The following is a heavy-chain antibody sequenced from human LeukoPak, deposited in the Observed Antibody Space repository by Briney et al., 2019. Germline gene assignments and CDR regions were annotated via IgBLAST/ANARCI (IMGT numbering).Heavy chain of an antibody. Sequence: GGSLRLSCAASGFTFSSYSMNWVRQAPGKGLEWVSSISSSRNYIYYADSVKGRFTISRDNARNSLYLQMNSLGAEDTVVYYCAKDRGREWDFDYWGQGTLVTVSS. CDR3: AKDRGREWDFDY. CDR1: GFTFSSYS. J-gene: IGHJ4*02. D-gene: IGHD1-26*01. CDR2: ISSSRNYI. V-gene: IGHV3-21*01.